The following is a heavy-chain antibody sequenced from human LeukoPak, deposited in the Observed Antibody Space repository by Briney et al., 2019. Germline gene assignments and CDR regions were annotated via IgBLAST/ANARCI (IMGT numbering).Heavy chain of an antibody. V-gene: IGHV3-23*01. J-gene: IGHJ6*03. CDR3: AKAQYSSGWPSYYYYYYMDV. CDR2: IGSSGSTT. Sequence: IGSSGSTTYYADSVKGRFTISRDNSKNTLYLQMNSLRAEDTAVYYCAKAQYSSGWPSYYYYYYMDVWGKGTTVTVSS. D-gene: IGHD6-19*01.